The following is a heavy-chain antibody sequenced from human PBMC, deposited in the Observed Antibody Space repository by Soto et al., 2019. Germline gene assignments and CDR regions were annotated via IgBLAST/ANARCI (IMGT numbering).Heavy chain of an antibody. CDR2: IYYSGST. CDR1: GGSISSYY. D-gene: IGHD6-19*01. Sequence: SETLSLTCTVSGGSISSYYWSWIRQPPGKGLEWIGYIYYSGSTNYNPSPKSRVTISVDTSKNQFSLKLSSVTAADTAVYYCARGYLAGYSSGWHEPLYYFDYWGQGTLVTVSS. J-gene: IGHJ4*02. CDR3: ARGYLAGYSSGWHEPLYYFDY. V-gene: IGHV4-59*01.